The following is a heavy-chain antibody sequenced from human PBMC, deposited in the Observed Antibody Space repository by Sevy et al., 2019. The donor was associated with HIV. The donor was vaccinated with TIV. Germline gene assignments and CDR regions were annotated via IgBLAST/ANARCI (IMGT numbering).Heavy chain of an antibody. CDR1: GYTFTSYD. Sequence: ASVKVSCKTSGYTFTSYDINWVRQATGQGLEWMGWMKPDSGKRGYAQKFQGRVTMTTKTSISTAYMELRSLRSEDSPVYYCARADLDSSTFFYYYGMDVWGQGTTVTVSS. CDR3: ARADLDSSTFFYYYGMDV. CDR2: MKPDSGKR. V-gene: IGHV1-8*01. J-gene: IGHJ6*02. D-gene: IGHD6-13*01.